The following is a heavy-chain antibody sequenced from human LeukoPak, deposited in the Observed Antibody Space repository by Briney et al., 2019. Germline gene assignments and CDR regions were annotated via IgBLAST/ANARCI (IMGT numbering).Heavy chain of an antibody. CDR1: GGTFSSYA. J-gene: IGHJ3*02. V-gene: IGHV1-69*04. D-gene: IGHD2-15*01. CDR2: IIPILGIA. Sequence: ASVKVSCKASGGTFSSYAISWVRQAPGQGLEWMGRIIPILGIANYAQKFQGRVTITADKSTSTAYMELSSLRSGDTAVYYCAREIGSFAFDIWGQGTMVTVSS. CDR3: AREIGSFAFDI.